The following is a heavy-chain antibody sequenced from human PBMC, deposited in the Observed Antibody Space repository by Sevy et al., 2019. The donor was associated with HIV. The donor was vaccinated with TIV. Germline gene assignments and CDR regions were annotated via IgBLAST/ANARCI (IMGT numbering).Heavy chain of an antibody. CDR3: VRDGLASPPDFDY. CDR2: IKEDGSDK. D-gene: IGHD3-9*01. CDR1: GFTFSNYW. V-gene: IGHV3-7*01. J-gene: IGHJ4*02. Sequence: GGSLRLSCEVSGFTFSNYWMTWVRQAPGKGLEWVANIKEDGSDKYYGDSVKGRFSLSRDNAKNSLYLQMDSLRAEDTDVYYCVRDGLASPPDFDYWGQGTLVTVSS.